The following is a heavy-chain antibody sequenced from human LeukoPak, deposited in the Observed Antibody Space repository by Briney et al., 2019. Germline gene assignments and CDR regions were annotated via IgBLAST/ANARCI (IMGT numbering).Heavy chain of an antibody. CDR3: ARYSSGWSLYAFDI. J-gene: IGHJ3*02. CDR2: ISAYNGNT. V-gene: IGHV1-18*01. Sequence: SVKVSCKASGYTFTSYGISWVRQAPGQGLEWMGWISAYNGNTNYAQKLQGRVTMTTDTSTSTAYMELRSLRSDDTAVYYCARYSSGWSLYAFDIWGQGTMVTVSS. CDR1: GYTFTSYG. D-gene: IGHD6-19*01.